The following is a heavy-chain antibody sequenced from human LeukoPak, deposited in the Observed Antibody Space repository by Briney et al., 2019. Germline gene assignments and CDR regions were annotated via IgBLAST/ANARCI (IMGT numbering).Heavy chain of an antibody. CDR1: GGSISSSS. J-gene: IGHJ3*02. CDR3: ARDPRYSAGYGSGVYRADGFDI. Sequence: PSETLSLTCTVSGGSISSSSYYWGWIRQPPGKGLEWVSYISSSSNTIYYVDSVKGRFTISRDNAKNSLYLQMNSLRDEDTAVYYCARDPRYSAGYGSGVYRADGFDIWGQGTMVTVSS. CDR2: ISSSSNTI. V-gene: IGHV3-48*02. D-gene: IGHD3-10*01.